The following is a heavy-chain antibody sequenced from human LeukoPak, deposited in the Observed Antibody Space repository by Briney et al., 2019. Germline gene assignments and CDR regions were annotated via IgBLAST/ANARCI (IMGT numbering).Heavy chain of an antibody. CDR2: LFYSGNI. CDR1: GASFAGGGFS. D-gene: IGHD2-21*01. V-gene: IGHV4-30-4*07. Sequence: PSETLSLTCGVSGASFAGGGFSWSWIRQPPGKGLEWIGYLFYSGNIYYNPSLKNRVTISVDTSKNLLSLKLTSVTAADTAVYYCARDPNYFGGDSQWGQGTLVTVSS. CDR3: ARDPNYFGGDSQ. J-gene: IGHJ4*02.